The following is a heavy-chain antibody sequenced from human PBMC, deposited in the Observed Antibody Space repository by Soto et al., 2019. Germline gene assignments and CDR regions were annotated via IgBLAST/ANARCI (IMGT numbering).Heavy chain of an antibody. D-gene: IGHD3-22*01. CDR2: IYPNDSDT. V-gene: IGHV5-51*01. CDR1: GYNFTNYW. Sequence: EVQLVQSGAEVKKPGESLKISCKGSGYNFTNYWIAWMRQMPGKGLEWMGIIYPNDSDTRYRPSFQGQVTISADKSISTAYLQWTSLKASDTAMYYCARRFANSSGYYPFFDNWGQGTLVTVSS. J-gene: IGHJ4*02. CDR3: ARRFANSSGYYPFFDN.